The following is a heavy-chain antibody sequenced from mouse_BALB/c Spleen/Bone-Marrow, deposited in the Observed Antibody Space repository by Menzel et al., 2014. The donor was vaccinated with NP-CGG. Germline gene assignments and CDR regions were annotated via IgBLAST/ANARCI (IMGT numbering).Heavy chain of an antibody. CDR1: GFSLTGYG. Sequence: VMLVESGPGLVAPSQSLSITCTVSGFSLTGYGVNWVRQPPGKGLEWLGMIWGDGSTDYNSALRSRLSISKDNSKSQVFLKMNSLQTDDTARYYCARGEDYDDHYAMDYWGQGTSVTVSS. CDR2: IWGDGST. CDR3: ARGEDYDDHYAMDY. V-gene: IGHV2-6-7*01. D-gene: IGHD2-4*01. J-gene: IGHJ4*01.